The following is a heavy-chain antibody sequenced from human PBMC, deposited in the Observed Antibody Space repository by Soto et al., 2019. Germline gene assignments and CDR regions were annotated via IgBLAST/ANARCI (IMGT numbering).Heavy chain of an antibody. Sequence: GGSLRLSCAASGFTFSSYAMSWVRQAPWKGLEWVSAISGSGGSTYYADSVKGRFTISRHNSKNTLYLQMNSLRAEDTAVYYCATSEGSIMAGLDYWGQGTLVTVSS. D-gene: IGHD6-19*01. J-gene: IGHJ4*02. CDR3: ATSEGSIMAGLDY. CDR1: GFTFSSYA. V-gene: IGHV3-23*01. CDR2: ISGSGGST.